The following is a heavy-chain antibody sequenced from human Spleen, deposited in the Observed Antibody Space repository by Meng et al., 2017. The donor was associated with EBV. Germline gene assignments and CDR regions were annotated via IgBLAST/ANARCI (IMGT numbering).Heavy chain of an antibody. J-gene: IGHJ5*02. V-gene: IGHV4-34*01. CDR1: GGSFSGYY. CDR2: INHSGST. CDR3: ARGCLLYYYGSGRLLSWFDP. Sequence: LQRQVAPGLLKPPGTLSLTCAVYGGSFSGYYWSWIRQPPGKGLEWIGEINHSGSTNYNPSLKSRVTISVDTSKNQFSLKLSSVTAADTAVYYCARGCLLYYYGSGRLLSWFDPWGQGTLVTVSS. D-gene: IGHD3-10*01.